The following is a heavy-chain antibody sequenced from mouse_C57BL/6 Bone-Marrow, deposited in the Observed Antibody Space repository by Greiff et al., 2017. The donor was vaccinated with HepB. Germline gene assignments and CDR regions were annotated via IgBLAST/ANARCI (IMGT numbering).Heavy chain of an antibody. D-gene: IGHD1-1*01. CDR1: GFTFTDYY. CDR2: IRNKANGYTT. V-gene: IGHV7-3*01. CDR3: ARYGYYGSSLYWYFDV. J-gene: IGHJ1*03. Sequence: DVMLVESGGGLTQPGGSLSLSCAASGFTFTDYYMSWVRQPPGKALEWLGFIRNKANGYTTEYSASVKGRFTISRDNSQSILYLQMNALRAEDSATYYCARYGYYGSSLYWYFDVWGTGTTVTVSS.